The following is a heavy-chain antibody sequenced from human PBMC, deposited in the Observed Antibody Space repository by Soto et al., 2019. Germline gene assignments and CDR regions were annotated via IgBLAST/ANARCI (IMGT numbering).Heavy chain of an antibody. CDR2: IIPMFGTA. V-gene: IGHV1-69*01. J-gene: IGHJ6*02. D-gene: IGHD3-16*01. CDR3: ARSRGGYYYGVDV. CDR1: GGTFSSYG. Sequence: QVQLVQSGAEVKKPGSSVKVSCKAPGGTFSSYGISWVRQAPGQGLEWMGGIIPMFGTANYAQKFQGRVTISADEFTRTAYMELSSLRPEDTAVYYCARSRGGYYYGVDVWGQGTTVTVSS.